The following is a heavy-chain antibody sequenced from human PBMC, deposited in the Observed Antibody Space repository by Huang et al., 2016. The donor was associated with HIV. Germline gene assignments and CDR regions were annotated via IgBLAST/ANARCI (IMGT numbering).Heavy chain of an antibody. D-gene: IGHD6-19*01. V-gene: IGHV3-30*02. CDR3: VKETVQWLVTY. Sequence: QVQVVESGGGVVQPGGSLRLSCAASGFTFSGDGMPCVRQGPGKGLEWVALIRKDGNNNYDADSVKGRFTVSRDTSKNTLYLHMNSLRPADTAVYYCVKETVQWLVTYWGQGTLVTVSS. CDR1: GFTFSGDG. J-gene: IGHJ4*02. CDR2: IRKDGNNN.